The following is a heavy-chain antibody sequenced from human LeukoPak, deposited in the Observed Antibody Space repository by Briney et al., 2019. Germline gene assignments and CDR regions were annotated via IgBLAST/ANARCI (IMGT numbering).Heavy chain of an antibody. Sequence: PSQTLSLTCTVSGGSISSGDYYWSWIRQPPGKGLEWIGYIYYSGSTYYNPSLKSRVTISVDTSKNQFSLKLSSVTAADTAVYYCAGAVGRAGGRFLEWLSAFDYWGQGTLVTVSS. CDR1: GGSISSGDYY. CDR3: AGAVGRAGGRFLEWLSAFDY. CDR2: IYYSGST. D-gene: IGHD3-3*01. J-gene: IGHJ4*02. V-gene: IGHV4-30-4*08.